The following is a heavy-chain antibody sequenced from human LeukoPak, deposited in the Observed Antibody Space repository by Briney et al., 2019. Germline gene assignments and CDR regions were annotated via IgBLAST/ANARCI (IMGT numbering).Heavy chain of an antibody. D-gene: IGHD3-22*01. V-gene: IGHV3-7*01. CDR3: ARLTGPQWLSLPFWFDS. Sequence: PGGSLRLSCATSGFSFSSYAMSWVRQAPGKGLEWVANIKQDGSEKYYVDSVKGRFTISRDNAKNSLYLQMNSLTADDTAVYYCARLTGPQWLSLPFWFDSWGQGTLVTVSS. CDR2: IKQDGSEK. CDR1: GFSFSSYA. J-gene: IGHJ5*01.